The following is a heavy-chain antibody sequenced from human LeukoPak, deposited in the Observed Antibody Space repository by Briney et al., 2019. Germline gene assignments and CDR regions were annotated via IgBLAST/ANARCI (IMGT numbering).Heavy chain of an antibody. CDR1: GFIFCNYG. CDR3: AKAASKYYYDSSGYHLGY. CDR2: IWYDGSNE. D-gene: IGHD3-22*01. V-gene: IGHV3-33*06. J-gene: IGHJ4*02. Sequence: GGSLRLSCAASGFIFCNYGMHWVRQAPGKGLAWVAIIWYDGSNEYYTNSVKGRFTISRYNSKNTLYLQMNSLRAEDTAVYYCAKAASKYYYDSSGYHLGYWGQGTQVTVSS.